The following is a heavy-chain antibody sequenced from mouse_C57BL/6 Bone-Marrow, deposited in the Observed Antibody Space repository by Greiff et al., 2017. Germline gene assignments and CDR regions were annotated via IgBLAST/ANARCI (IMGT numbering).Heavy chain of an antibody. V-gene: IGHV5-17*01. Sequence: EVQLQESGGGLVKPGGSLKLSCAASGFTFSDYGMHWVRQAPEKGLEWVAYISSGSSTIYYADTVKGRFTISRDNAKNTLFLQMTSLRSEDTAMYYCARSLYGSSPYYAMDYWGQGTSVTVSS. J-gene: IGHJ4*01. D-gene: IGHD1-1*01. CDR1: GFTFSDYG. CDR2: ISSGSSTI. CDR3: ARSLYGSSPYYAMDY.